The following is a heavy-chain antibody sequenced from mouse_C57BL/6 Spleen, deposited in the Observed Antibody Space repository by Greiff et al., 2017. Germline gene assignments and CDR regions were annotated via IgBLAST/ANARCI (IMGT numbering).Heavy chain of an antibody. CDR1: GYTFTSYW. J-gene: IGHJ1*03. CDR2: IDPSDSET. D-gene: IGHD2-3*01. V-gene: IGHV1-52*01. CDR3: ATAYDGCSRWYFAV. Sequence: QVQLQQPGAELVRPGSSVKLSCKASGYTFTSYWMHWVKQRPIQGLEWIGNIDPSDSETHYNQKFKDKATLTVDKSSSTAYMQLSSLTSEDSAVYYCATAYDGCSRWYFAVWGTGTTVTVSS.